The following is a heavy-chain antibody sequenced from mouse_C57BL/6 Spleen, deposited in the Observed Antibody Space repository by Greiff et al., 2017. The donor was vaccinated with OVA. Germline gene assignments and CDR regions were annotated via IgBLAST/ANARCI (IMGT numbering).Heavy chain of an antibody. D-gene: IGHD3-3*01. Sequence: QVQLKESGPGLVQPSQSLSITCTVSGFSLTSYGVHWVRQSPGKGLEWLGVIWSGGGTDYNAAFISRLSISKDNSKSQVFFKMNSLHADDTAIYDCARNGWDYYAMDYWGQGTSVTVSS. CDR2: IWSGGGT. CDR3: ARNGWDYYAMDY. J-gene: IGHJ4*01. CDR1: GFSLTSYG. V-gene: IGHV2-2*01.